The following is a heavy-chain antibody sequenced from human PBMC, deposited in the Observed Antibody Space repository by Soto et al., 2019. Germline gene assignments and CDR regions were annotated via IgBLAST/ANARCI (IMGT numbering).Heavy chain of an antibody. J-gene: IGHJ6*02. CDR2: INQDESQK. V-gene: IGHV3-7*02. CDR3: ARVSMDV. CDR1: GFTFNNYW. Sequence: GGSLRLSCSVSGFTFNNYWLTWVRQAPGKGLEWVANINQDESQKYYADSVKGRFVISRDNIKNSLYLQMNSLRVEDTAVYYCARVSMDVWGQGTTVTVSS.